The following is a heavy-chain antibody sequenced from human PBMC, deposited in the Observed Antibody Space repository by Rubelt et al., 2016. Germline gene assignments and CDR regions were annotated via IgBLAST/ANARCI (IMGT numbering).Heavy chain of an antibody. Sequence: QVQLQQWGAGLLKPSETLSLTCAVYGGSFSGYYWSWIRQPPGKGLEWIGEINHSGSTNYNPSLKSRVTLSVDTSTNRLSLKLSCVTAADTAVYYCARGRYDFWSGYYPNFDYWGQGTLVTVSS. D-gene: IGHD3-3*01. CDR1: GGSFSGYY. V-gene: IGHV4-34*01. J-gene: IGHJ4*02. CDR3: ARGRYDFWSGYYPNFDY. CDR2: INHSGST.